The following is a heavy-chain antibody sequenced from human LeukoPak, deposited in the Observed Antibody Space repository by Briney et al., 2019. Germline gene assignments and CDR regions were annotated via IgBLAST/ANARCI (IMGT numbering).Heavy chain of an antibody. D-gene: IGHD1-1*01. CDR1: GGSFSGYY. V-gene: IGHV4-34*01. CDR2: INHSGST. CDR3: ARHGGRLERRFPFDY. J-gene: IGHJ4*02. Sequence: PSETLSLTCAVYGGSFSGYYWSWIRQPPGKRLEWIGEINHSGSTNYNPSLKSRVTISVDTSKNQFSLKLSSVTAADTAVYYCARHGGRLERRFPFDYWGQGTLVTVSS.